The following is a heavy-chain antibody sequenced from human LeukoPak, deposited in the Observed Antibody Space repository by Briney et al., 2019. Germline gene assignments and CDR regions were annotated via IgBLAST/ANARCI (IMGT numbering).Heavy chain of an antibody. J-gene: IGHJ6*03. CDR2: IYTGGST. Sequence: SETLSLACTVSGGSISSYYWSWIRQPAGKGLEWIGRIYTGGSTNYNPSLKGRVTMSVDTSKNQFSLKLSSVTAADTAVYYCARDRVSGIAVAGTFYYYYYMDVWGKGTTVTISS. CDR3: ARDRVSGIAVAGTFYYYYYMDV. D-gene: IGHD6-19*01. V-gene: IGHV4-4*07. CDR1: GGSISSYY.